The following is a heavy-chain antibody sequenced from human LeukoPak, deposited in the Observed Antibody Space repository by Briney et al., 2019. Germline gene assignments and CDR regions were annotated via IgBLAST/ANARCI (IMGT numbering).Heavy chain of an antibody. CDR2: INPNSGGT. J-gene: IGHJ5*02. V-gene: IGHV1-2*02. D-gene: IGHD6-19*01. CDR1: GYTFTSYY. Sequence: GASVKVSCKASGYTFTSYYMHWVRQAPGQGLEWMGWINPNSGGTNYAQKFQGRVTMTRDTSISTAYMELSRLRSDDTAVYYCARDFIAVAGTVGSLRFDPWGQGTLVTVSS. CDR3: ARDFIAVAGTVGSLRFDP.